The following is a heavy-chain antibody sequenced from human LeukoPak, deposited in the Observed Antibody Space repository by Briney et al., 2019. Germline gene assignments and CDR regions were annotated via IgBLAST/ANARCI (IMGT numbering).Heavy chain of an antibody. V-gene: IGHV3-21*01. D-gene: IGHD4-17*01. CDR2: ISSSSSYI. Sequence: GGSLRLSCAASGFTVSSNYMSWVRQAPGKGLERVSSISSSSSYIYYADSVKGRFTISRDNAKNSLYLQMNSLRAEDTAVYYCASGGITVTGFEYWGQGTLVTVSS. CDR3: ASGGITVTGFEY. CDR1: GFTVSSNY. J-gene: IGHJ4*02.